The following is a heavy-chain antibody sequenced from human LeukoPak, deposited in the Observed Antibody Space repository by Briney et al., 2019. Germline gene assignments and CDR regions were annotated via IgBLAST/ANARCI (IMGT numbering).Heavy chain of an antibody. CDR3: ARVADGWYGYYYYYMDV. J-gene: IGHJ6*03. Sequence: GGSLRLSCAASGFTFSSYSMNWVRQAPGKGLEWVSSISSSSSYIYYADSVKGRFTISRDSAKNSLYLQMNSLRAEDTAVYYCARVADGWYGYYYYYMDVRGKGTTVTVSS. V-gene: IGHV3-21*01. CDR1: GFTFSSYS. CDR2: ISSSSSYI. D-gene: IGHD6-19*01.